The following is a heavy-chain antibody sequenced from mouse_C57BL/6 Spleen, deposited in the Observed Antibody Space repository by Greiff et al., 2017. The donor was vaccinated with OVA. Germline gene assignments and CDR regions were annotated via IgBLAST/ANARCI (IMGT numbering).Heavy chain of an antibody. D-gene: IGHD2-4*01. J-gene: IGHJ2*01. CDR1: GFTFSDYG. CDR2: ISSGSSTI. V-gene: IGHV5-17*01. CDR3: ARLRSRDYTFDY. Sequence: EVKLMESGGGLVKPGGSLRLSCAASGFTFSDYGMHWVRQAPEKGLEWVAYISSGSSTIYYADTVKGRFTISRDNAKNTLFLQMTSLRSEDTAMYYCARLRSRDYTFDYWGQGTTLTVSS.